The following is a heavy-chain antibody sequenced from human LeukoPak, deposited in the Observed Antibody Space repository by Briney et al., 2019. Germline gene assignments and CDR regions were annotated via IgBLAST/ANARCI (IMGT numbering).Heavy chain of an antibody. CDR1: GFTFSSYG. V-gene: IGHV3-21*01. Sequence: GGSLRLSCAASGFTFSSYGMHWVRQAPGKGLEWVSSISSSSSYIYYADSVKGRFTISRDNAKNSLYLQMNSLRAEDTAVYYCARDKGEESHDAFDIWGQGTMVTVSS. CDR2: ISSSSSYI. CDR3: ARDKGEESHDAFDI. J-gene: IGHJ3*02. D-gene: IGHD1-26*01.